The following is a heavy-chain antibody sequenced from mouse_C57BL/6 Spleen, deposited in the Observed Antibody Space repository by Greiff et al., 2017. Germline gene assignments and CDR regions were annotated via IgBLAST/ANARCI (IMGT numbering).Heavy chain of an antibody. V-gene: IGHV1-15*01. CDR3: TRDDPFAY. Sequence: QVQLQQSGAELVRPGASVTLSCKASGYTFTDYEMHWVKQTPVHGLEWIGAIDPEAGGTAYTQKFKGKAILTADKSSSTAYMELRSLTSEDSAIYDCTRDDPFAYWGQGTLVTVSA. J-gene: IGHJ3*01. CDR2: IDPEAGGT. CDR1: GYTFTDYE. D-gene: IGHD2-3*01.